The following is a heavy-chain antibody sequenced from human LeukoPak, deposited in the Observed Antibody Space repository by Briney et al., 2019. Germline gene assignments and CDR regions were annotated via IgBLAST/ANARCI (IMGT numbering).Heavy chain of an antibody. CDR2: IYTSGST. J-gene: IGHJ4*02. CDR1: GGSISSYY. CDR3: ARAPRPSFGAVSYSSGWYFDY. D-gene: IGHD6-19*01. V-gene: IGHV4-4*07. Sequence: PSEALSLTCTVSGGSISSYYWSWIRQPAGKGLEWIGRIYTSGSTNYNPSLKSRVTMSVDTSKNQFSLKLSSVTAADTAVYYCARAPRPSFGAVSYSSGWYFDYWGQGTLVTVSS.